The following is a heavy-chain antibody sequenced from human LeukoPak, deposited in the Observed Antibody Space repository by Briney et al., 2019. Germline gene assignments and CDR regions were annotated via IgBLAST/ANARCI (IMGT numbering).Heavy chain of an antibody. CDR3: AKDLRSIAARPIFDY. Sequence: GGSLRISCAALGFTFSSYAMSWVRQAPGKGREWVSAISGSGGRTYYADSGKGRFTISRDNSKNTLYLQMNSLRAEDTAVYYWAKDLRSIAARPIFDYWGQGTLVTVSS. CDR2: ISGSGGRT. D-gene: IGHD6-6*01. J-gene: IGHJ4*01. CDR1: GFTFSSYA. V-gene: IGHV3-23*01.